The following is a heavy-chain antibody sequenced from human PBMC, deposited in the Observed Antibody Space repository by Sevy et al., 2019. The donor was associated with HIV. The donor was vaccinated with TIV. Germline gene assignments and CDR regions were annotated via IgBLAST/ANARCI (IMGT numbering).Heavy chain of an antibody. D-gene: IGHD5-18*01. Sequence: GGSLSLSCAASEFSFSSYSMNWVRQAPGQGLEWVSYISSSSSTMYYADSVKGRFTISRDNAKNSLYLQMNTLRAEDTAVYYCARTKSNTAMVSSDYWGQGTLVTVSS. V-gene: IGHV3-48*01. J-gene: IGHJ4*02. CDR1: EFSFSSYS. CDR2: ISSSSSTM. CDR3: ARTKSNTAMVSSDY.